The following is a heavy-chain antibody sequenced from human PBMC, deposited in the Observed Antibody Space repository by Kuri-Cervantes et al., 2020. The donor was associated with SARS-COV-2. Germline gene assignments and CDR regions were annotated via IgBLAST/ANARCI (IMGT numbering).Heavy chain of an antibody. CDR3: ARGRIRKTCMDV. J-gene: IGHJ6*02. CDR2: IYYSGST. CDR1: GGSVSSGSYY. V-gene: IGHV4-61*01. Sequence: GSLRLSCTVSGGSVSSGSYYWSWIRQPPGKGLEWIGYIYYSGSTNYNPSLKSRVTISVDTSKNQFSLKLSSVTAADTAVYYCARGRIRKTCMDVWGQGTVVTVSS. D-gene: IGHD2-21*01.